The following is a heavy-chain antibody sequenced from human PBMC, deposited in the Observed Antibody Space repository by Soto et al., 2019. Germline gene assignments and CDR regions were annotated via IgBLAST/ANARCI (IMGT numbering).Heavy chain of an antibody. CDR3: ARVGD. V-gene: IGHV3-30-3*01. CDR2: ISYDGSNK. Sequence: QVQLVESGGGVVQPGRSLRLSCAASGFTFSSYAMHWVRQAPGKGLEWVAVISYDGSNKYYADSVKGRFTISRDNSKNTLYLQMNCLRAEDTAVYYCARVGDWGQGTLVTVSS. J-gene: IGHJ4*02. CDR1: GFTFSSYA.